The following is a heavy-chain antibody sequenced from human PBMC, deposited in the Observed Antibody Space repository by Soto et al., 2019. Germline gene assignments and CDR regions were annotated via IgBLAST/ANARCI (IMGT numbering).Heavy chain of an antibody. Sequence: QVQLVQSGAEVKKPGSSVKVSCKASGGTFSSYAISWVRQAPGQGLEWMGGIIPIFGTANYAQKFQGRVTITADESTSTDYMELSSLRSEETAVYYCARGHYDILTGYYYYYYGMDVWGQGTTVTVSS. V-gene: IGHV1-69*01. D-gene: IGHD3-9*01. J-gene: IGHJ6*02. CDR1: GGTFSSYA. CDR2: IIPIFGTA. CDR3: ARGHYDILTGYYYYYYGMDV.